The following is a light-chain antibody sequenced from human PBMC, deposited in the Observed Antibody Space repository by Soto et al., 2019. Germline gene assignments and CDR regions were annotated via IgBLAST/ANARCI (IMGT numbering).Light chain of an antibody. CDR1: SSDVGGYNY. Sequence: SVLTQPPSASGSPGQSVTISCTGTSSDVGGYNYVSWYQQHPGKAPKLMIYEVSKRPSGVPDRFSGSKSGNTASLTVSGLQAEDEADYYCSSYAGNNNLRVFGTGTKVTV. CDR3: SSYAGNNNLRV. J-gene: IGLJ1*01. CDR2: EVS. V-gene: IGLV2-8*01.